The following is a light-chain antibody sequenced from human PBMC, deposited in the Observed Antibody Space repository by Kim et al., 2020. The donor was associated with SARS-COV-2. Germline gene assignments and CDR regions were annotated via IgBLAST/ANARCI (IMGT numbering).Light chain of an antibody. CDR2: WAS. Sequence: APLNCKSSQSVLYSSNNKNYLAWYQQKPGQPPKLIIYWASTRESGVPDRFSGSGSGTDFTLTISSLQAEDVAVYYCQQYYSTPPTFGQGTKVDIK. J-gene: IGKJ1*01. V-gene: IGKV4-1*01. CDR1: QSVLYSSNNKNY. CDR3: QQYYSTPPT.